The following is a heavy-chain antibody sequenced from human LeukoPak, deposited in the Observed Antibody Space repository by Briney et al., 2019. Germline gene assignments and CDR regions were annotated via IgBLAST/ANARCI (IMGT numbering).Heavy chain of an antibody. J-gene: IGHJ4*02. CDR1: GFTFSSYG. V-gene: IGHV3-33*01. D-gene: IGHD3-10*01. Sequence: GSLRLSCAASGFTFSSYGMHWVRQAPGKGLEWVAVIWYDGSNKYYADSVKGRFTISRDNSKNTLYLQMNSLRAEDTAVYYCATPRFGFGKYPFDYWGQGTLVTVSS. CDR2: IWYDGSNK. CDR3: ATPRFGFGKYPFDY.